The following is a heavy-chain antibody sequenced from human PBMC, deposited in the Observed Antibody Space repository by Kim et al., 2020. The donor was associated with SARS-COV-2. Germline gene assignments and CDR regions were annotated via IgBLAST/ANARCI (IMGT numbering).Heavy chain of an antibody. D-gene: IGHD3-10*01. CDR1: GASISTYY. V-gene: IGHV4-59*08. CDR3: AGLGRYKWFDP. J-gene: IGHJ5*02. CDR2: IHDSGTT. Sequence: SETLSLTCTVSGASISTYYRSWIRQPPGKGLEWIGYIHDSGTTNYNPYLRSRVTISADTSKNEFSLRVISVTAADKAAYYCAGLGRYKWFDPLCQGTL.